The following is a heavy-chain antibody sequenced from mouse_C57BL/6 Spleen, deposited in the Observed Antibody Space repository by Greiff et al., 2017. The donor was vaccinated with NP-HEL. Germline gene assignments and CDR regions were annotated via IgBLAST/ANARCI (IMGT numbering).Heavy chain of an antibody. CDR2: INPNNGGT. CDR1: GYTFTDYN. Sequence: EVQLQQSGPELVKPGASVKIPCKASGYTFTDYNMDWVKQSHGKSLEWIGDINPNNGGTIYNQKFKGKATLTVDKSSSTAYMELRSLTSEDTAVYYCARSRVIVTPFYAMDYWGQGTSVTVSS. CDR3: ARSRVIVTPFYAMDY. V-gene: IGHV1-18*01. D-gene: IGHD2-5*01. J-gene: IGHJ4*01.